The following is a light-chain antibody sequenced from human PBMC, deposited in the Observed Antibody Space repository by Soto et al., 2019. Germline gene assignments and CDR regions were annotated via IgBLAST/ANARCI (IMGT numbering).Light chain of an antibody. CDR2: RNN. V-gene: IGLV1-47*01. Sequence: QSVLTQPPSASGTPGQRVTISCSGSSSNIGSNYVYWYQQLPGTAPKLLIYRNNQRPSGVPDRFSGSKSGTSASLAISGLRSEDEADYYCAAWDDSLSGLFGTGTKLTVL. J-gene: IGLJ1*01. CDR1: SSNIGSNY. CDR3: AAWDDSLSGL.